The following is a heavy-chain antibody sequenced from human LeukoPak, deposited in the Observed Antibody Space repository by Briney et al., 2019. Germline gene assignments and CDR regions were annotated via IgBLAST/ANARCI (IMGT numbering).Heavy chain of an antibody. J-gene: IGHJ5*02. CDR2: ISSSSSTI. CDR3: ARDSLRYYDFWSGYYTSSSYNWFDP. Sequence: GGSLRLSCAASGFTFSSYSMNWVRQAPGNGLEWVSYISSSSSTIYYADSVKGRFTISRDNAKNSLYLQMNSLRAEDTAVYYCARDSLRYYDFWSGYYTSSSYNWFDPWGQGTLVTVSS. CDR1: GFTFSSYS. D-gene: IGHD3-3*01. V-gene: IGHV3-48*01.